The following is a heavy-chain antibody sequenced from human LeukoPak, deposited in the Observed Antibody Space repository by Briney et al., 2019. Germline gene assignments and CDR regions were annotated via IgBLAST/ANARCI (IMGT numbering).Heavy chain of an antibody. J-gene: IGHJ6*02. CDR1: GFTVSSNY. CDR2: IYSGGST. CDR3: ARDRPDYDILTGYRYYYGMDV. V-gene: IGHV3-66*01. D-gene: IGHD3-9*01. Sequence: GESLRLSCAVSGFTVSSNYMSWVRQAPGKGLEWVSVIYSGGSTYYADSVKGRFTISRDNSKNTVYLQMNSLRAEDTAVYYCARDRPDYDILTGYRYYYGMDVWGQGTTVTVSS.